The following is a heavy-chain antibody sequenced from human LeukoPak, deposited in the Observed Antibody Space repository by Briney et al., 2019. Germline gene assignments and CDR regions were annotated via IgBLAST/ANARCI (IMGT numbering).Heavy chain of an antibody. D-gene: IGHD2-8*02. V-gene: IGHV3-23*01. CDR3: ATYRQVLLPFES. J-gene: IGHJ4*02. CDR1: GFTFSSYA. Sequence: GGSLRLSCAASGFTFSSYAMSWVRQAPGKGLEWVSAISGSGRTTYYADSVKGRFTISRDSSKSTLSLQMNSLRAEDTAIYYCATYRQVLLPFESWGQGTLVTVSS. CDR2: ISGSGRTT.